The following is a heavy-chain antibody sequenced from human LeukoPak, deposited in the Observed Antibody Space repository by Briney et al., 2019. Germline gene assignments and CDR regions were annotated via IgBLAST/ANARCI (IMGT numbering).Heavy chain of an antibody. Sequence: GGSLRLSRAASGFTFSTYDMNWVRQAPGKGLEWVSAINDGGYNTYYADSVRGRFTISRDNAKNTLYLQMNSLRAEDTAVYYCARDIGPAAAGFFDYWGQGTLVTVSS. CDR3: ARDIGPAAAGFFDY. D-gene: IGHD6-13*01. J-gene: IGHJ4*02. V-gene: IGHV3-23*01. CDR1: GFTFSTYD. CDR2: INDGGYNT.